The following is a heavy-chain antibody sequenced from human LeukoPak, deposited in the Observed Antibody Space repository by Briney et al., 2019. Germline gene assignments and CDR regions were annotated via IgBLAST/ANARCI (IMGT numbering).Heavy chain of an antibody. CDR3: AKDMGLEPVEAFDY. J-gene: IGHJ4*02. CDR1: GFTFDDYA. CDR2: ISWNSGSI. D-gene: IGHD1-1*01. V-gene: IGHV3-9*03. Sequence: PGGSLRLSCAASGFTFDDYAMHWVRQAPGKGLEWVSGISWNSGSIGYADSVKGRFTISRDNAKNSLYLQMNSLRAEDMALYYCAKDMGLEPVEAFDYWGQGTLVTVSS.